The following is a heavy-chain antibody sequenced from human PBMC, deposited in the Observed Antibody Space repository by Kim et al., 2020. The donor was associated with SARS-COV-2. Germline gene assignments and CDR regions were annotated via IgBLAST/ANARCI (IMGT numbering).Heavy chain of an antibody. D-gene: IGHD3-10*01. CDR3: AKASRAGTIWFADY. CDR2: ISGSGGST. Sequence: GGSLRLSCAASGFTFSSYAMSWVRQAPGKGLEWVSAISGSGGSTYYADSVKGRFTISRDNSKNTLYLQMNSPRAEDTAVYYCAKASRAGTIWFADYWGQGTLVTVSS. CDR1: GFTFSSYA. V-gene: IGHV3-23*01. J-gene: IGHJ4*02.